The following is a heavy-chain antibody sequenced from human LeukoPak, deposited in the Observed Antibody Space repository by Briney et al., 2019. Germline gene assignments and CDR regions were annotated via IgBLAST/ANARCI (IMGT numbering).Heavy chain of an antibody. D-gene: IGHD4-17*01. J-gene: IGHJ4*02. CDR3: ANPMTTVTTPLEY. CDR2: ISDSGSSR. CDR1: GFTFSSYA. Sequence: GGSLRLSGAVSGFTFSSYAMSWVRQAPGKGLEWVSGISDSGSSRYSADSVKGRFTISRDNSKNTLYLQMNSLRAEDTAVYYCANPMTTVTTPLEYWGQGTLVTVSS. V-gene: IGHV3-23*01.